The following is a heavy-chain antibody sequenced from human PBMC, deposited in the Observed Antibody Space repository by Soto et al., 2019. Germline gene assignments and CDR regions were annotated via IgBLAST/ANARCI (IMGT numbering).Heavy chain of an antibody. CDR1: GFTFDDYA. Sequence: EVQLVESGGGLVQPGRSLRLSCAASGFTFDDYAMHWVRQAPGKGLEWVSGISWNSGSIGYADSVKGRFTISRDNAKNSLYLQMNSLRAEDTALSYCAKASRGYSGYVDYWGQGTLVTVSS. V-gene: IGHV3-9*01. CDR2: ISWNSGSI. D-gene: IGHD5-12*01. J-gene: IGHJ4*02. CDR3: AKASRGYSGYVDY.